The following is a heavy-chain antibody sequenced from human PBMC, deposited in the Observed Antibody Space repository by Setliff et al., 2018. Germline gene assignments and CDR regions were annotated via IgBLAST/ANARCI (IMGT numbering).Heavy chain of an antibody. CDR1: GASISSYY. D-gene: IGHD3-10*01. J-gene: IGHJ6*03. V-gene: IGHV4-59*08. CDR2: IYSSGNI. CDR3: ARHKSNGSGSYPSLYMDV. Sequence: ETLSLTCTVSGASISSYYWSWIRQPPGEGLEWIGYIYSSGNIKYNPSLKSRVTISLDTSKNQFSVKLSSVTAADTAVYYCARHKSNGSGSYPSLYMDVWGKGIMVTVSS.